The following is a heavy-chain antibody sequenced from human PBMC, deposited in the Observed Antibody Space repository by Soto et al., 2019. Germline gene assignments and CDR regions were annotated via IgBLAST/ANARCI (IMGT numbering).Heavy chain of an antibody. CDR2: IYHSGST. CDR1: GCSISNYY. D-gene: IGHD3-3*01. Sequence: SETLSLTCTFSGCSISNYYWSWIRQPPGKGLEWIGYIYHSGSTNYNPSLKSRVTISVDKSKNQFSLKLSSVTAADTAVYYCARAREGVVTMGWFDPWGQGTLVTVSS. V-gene: IGHV4-59*12. J-gene: IGHJ5*02. CDR3: ARAREGVVTMGWFDP.